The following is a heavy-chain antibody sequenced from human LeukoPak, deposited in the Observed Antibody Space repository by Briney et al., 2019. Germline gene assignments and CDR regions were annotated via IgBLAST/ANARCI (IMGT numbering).Heavy chain of an antibody. CDR2: IYYSGST. Sequence: KPSETLSLTCTVSGGSINSYYWSWIRQPPGKGLEWIAYIYYSGSTNYNPSLKSRVTISVDTSKNRFSLKLSSVTAADTAVYFCARNNYVTHFYGLDVWGQGTTVTV. D-gene: IGHD4-11*01. V-gene: IGHV4-59*01. CDR3: ARNNYVTHFYGLDV. J-gene: IGHJ6*02. CDR1: GGSINSYY.